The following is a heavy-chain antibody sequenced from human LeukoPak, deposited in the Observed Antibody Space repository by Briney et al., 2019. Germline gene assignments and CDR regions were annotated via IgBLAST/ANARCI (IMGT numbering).Heavy chain of an antibody. V-gene: IGHV4-59*01. CDR1: GGSISSYY. CDR2: IYYSGST. J-gene: IGHJ4*02. CDR3: ARENAGVSSVFDY. D-gene: IGHD6-6*01. Sequence: SETLSLTCTVSGGSISSYYWSWIRQPPGKGLEWIGYIYYSGSTNYNPSLKSRVTISVDTSKNQFSLKLSSVTAADTAVYYCARENAGVSSVFDYWGQGTLVTVSS.